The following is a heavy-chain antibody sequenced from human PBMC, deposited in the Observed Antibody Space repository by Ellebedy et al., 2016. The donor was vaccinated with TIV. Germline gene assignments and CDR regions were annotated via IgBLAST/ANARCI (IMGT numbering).Heavy chain of an antibody. Sequence: GGSLRLSXATSGFTFRQAWMNWVRQAPGKGLEWVAQIKMEIEGGTTQYATPVKGRFTISRDDSKETVFLQMDNLKTEDSGLYYCSAGRRFGGISFDSWGQGTLVTVSS. CDR1: GFTFRQAW. D-gene: IGHD3-10*01. V-gene: IGHV3-15*06. J-gene: IGHJ4*02. CDR2: IKMEIEGGTT. CDR3: SAGRRFGGISFDS.